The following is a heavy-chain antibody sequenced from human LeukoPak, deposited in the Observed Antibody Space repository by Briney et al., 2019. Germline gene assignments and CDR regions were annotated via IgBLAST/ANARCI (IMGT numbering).Heavy chain of an antibody. CDR3: ARGTKMVGATMGGY. J-gene: IGHJ4*02. D-gene: IGHD1-26*01. CDR2: ISYDGSNK. Sequence: GRSLRLSCAASGLTFSSYGMHWVRQAPGKGLEWVAVISYDGSNKYYADSVKGRFTISRDNSKNTLYLQMNSLRAEDTAVYYCARGTKMVGATMGGYWGQGTLVTVSS. CDR1: GLTFSSYG. V-gene: IGHV3-30*03.